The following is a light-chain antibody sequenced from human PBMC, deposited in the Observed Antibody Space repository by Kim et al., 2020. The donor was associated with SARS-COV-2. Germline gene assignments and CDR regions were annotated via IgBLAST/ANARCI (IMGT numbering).Light chain of an antibody. V-gene: IGLV1-40*01. CDR1: SSKTGAGYD. J-gene: IGLJ2*01. CDR3: QAYDSSLSGVRV. CDR2: GNS. Sequence: VTISCTGSSSKTGAGYDVHWYQQHPGTAPKLLMYGNSNRPSGVPDRFSGSKSGTSASLAITGLQAEDEADYYCQAYDSSLSGVRVFGGGTQLTVL.